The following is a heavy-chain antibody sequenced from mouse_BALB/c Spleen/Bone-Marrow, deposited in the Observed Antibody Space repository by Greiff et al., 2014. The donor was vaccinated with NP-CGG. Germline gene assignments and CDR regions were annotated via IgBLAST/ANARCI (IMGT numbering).Heavy chain of an antibody. Sequence: VQLQQSGAELVKPGASVKLSCKASGYTFTSYYMYWVKQRPGQGLEWIGGINPSNGGTNFNVKFKSKATLTVDKSSSTAYMRLSSLTSEDSAVYYCTRGLRAWFAYWGQGTLVTVSA. J-gene: IGHJ3*01. V-gene: IGHV1S81*02. CDR1: GYTFTSYY. D-gene: IGHD3-1*01. CDR3: TRGLRAWFAY. CDR2: INPSNGGT.